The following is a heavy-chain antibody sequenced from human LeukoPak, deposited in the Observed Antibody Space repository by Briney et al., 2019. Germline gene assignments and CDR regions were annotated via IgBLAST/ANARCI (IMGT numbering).Heavy chain of an antibody. J-gene: IGHJ6*03. CDR2: ISSSGSTI. D-gene: IGHD2-2*01. CDR1: GFTFSDYY. V-gene: IGHV3-11*04. Sequence: GGSLRLSCAASGFTFSDYYMSWIRQAPGKGLEWVSYISSSGSTIYYADSVKGRFTISRDNAKNSLYLQMNSLRAEDTAVYYCARDRRYCSSTSCYYYYYYMDVWGKGTTVTVSS. CDR3: ARDRRYCSSTSCYYYYYYMDV.